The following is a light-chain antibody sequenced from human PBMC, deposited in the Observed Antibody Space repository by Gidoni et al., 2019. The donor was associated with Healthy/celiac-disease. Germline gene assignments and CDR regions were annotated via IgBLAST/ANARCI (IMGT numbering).Light chain of an antibody. V-gene: IGKV3-15*01. CDR1: QSVSSN. Sequence: EIVMTQSPATLSVSPGERATLSCRASQSVSSNLAWYQQKPGQAPRLLSYGASTRATGIPARFSGSGSGTEFTLTISSLQSEDLAVYYCQQYNNWPALTFGGGTKVEIK. CDR2: GAS. J-gene: IGKJ4*01. CDR3: QQYNNWPALT.